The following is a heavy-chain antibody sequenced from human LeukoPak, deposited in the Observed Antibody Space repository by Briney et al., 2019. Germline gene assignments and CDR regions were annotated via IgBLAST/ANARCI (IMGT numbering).Heavy chain of an antibody. CDR1: GYTFTSYD. CDR3: TRGAGVATIRNGMDV. D-gene: IGHD5-12*01. Sequence: ASVKVSCKASGYTFTSYDINWVRQATGQGLEWMGWMNPNTGNTGYAQKFQGRVTMTRSTSINTAYMELSSLTSEDTAVYYCTRGAGVATIRNGMDVWGQGTTVTVS. CDR2: MNPNTGNT. J-gene: IGHJ6*02. V-gene: IGHV1-8*01.